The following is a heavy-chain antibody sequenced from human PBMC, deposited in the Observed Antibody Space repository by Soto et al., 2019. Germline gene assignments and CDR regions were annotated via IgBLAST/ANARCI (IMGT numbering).Heavy chain of an antibody. Sequence: ASVKVCCKASGYTFTSYGISWVRQAPGQGLEWMGWISAYNGNTNYAQKLQGRVTMTTDTSTSTAYMELRSLRSDDTAVYYCARRGATAYYYYGMDVWGQGTTVTVSS. CDR3: ARRGATAYYYYGMDV. CDR1: GYTFTSYG. V-gene: IGHV1-18*01. J-gene: IGHJ6*02. CDR2: ISAYNGNT. D-gene: IGHD1-26*01.